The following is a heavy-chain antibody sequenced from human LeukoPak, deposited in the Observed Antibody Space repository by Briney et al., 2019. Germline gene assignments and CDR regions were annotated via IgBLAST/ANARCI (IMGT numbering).Heavy chain of an antibody. CDR1: GGSISSYY. J-gene: IGHJ4*02. D-gene: IGHD6-13*01. Sequence: SETLSLTCTVSGGSISSYYWSWIRQPPGKGLEWIGYIYYSGSTNYNPSLKSRVTISVDTSKNRFSLKLSSVTAADTAVYYCARGGIAAESLDYWGQGTLVTVSS. V-gene: IGHV4-59*01. CDR2: IYYSGST. CDR3: ARGGIAAESLDY.